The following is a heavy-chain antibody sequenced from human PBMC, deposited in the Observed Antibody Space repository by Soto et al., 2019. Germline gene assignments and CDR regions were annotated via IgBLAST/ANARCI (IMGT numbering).Heavy chain of an antibody. Sequence: ASVKVSCKASGGTFSSYAISWVRQAPGQGLEWMGGIIPIFGTANYAQKFQGRVTITADESTSTAYMELSSLRSEDTAVYYCARTKYYDILTGSHWFDPWGQGTLVTVSS. CDR3: ARTKYYDILTGSHWFDP. D-gene: IGHD3-9*01. CDR1: GGTFSSYA. V-gene: IGHV1-69*13. CDR2: IIPIFGTA. J-gene: IGHJ5*02.